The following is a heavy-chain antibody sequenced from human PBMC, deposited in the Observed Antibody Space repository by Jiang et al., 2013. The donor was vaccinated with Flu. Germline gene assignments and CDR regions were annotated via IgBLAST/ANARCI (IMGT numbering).Heavy chain of an antibody. CDR2: ISGSGRPI. V-gene: IGHV3-48*03. J-gene: IGHJ4*02. D-gene: IGHD2-21*01. Sequence: VQLLESGGGLVQPGGSLRLSCAASGFTFSSYEMNWVRQAPGKGLEWVSYISGSGRPIYYADSVKGRFTISRDNAKNSLYLQMNSLRAEDTAVYYCARDHCGGECTYAGHIDYWGQGILVTVSS. CDR3: ARDHCGGECTYAGHIDY. CDR1: GFTFSSYE.